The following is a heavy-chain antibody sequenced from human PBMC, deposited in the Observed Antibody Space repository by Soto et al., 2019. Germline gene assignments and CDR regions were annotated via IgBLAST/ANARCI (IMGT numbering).Heavy chain of an antibody. CDR1: GYTFTSYA. CDR3: ARAHYDILTGYSLNWFDP. J-gene: IGHJ5*02. D-gene: IGHD3-9*01. CDR2: INAGNGNT. V-gene: IGHV1-3*01. Sequence: ASVRVSCKASGYTFTSYAMHWVRQAPGQRLEWMGWINAGNGNTKYSQKFQGRVTITRDTSASTAYMELSSLRSEDTAVYYCARAHYDILTGYSLNWFDPWGQGTLVTVSS.